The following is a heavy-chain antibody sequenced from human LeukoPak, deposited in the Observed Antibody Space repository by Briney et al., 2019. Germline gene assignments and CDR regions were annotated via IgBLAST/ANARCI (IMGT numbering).Heavy chain of an antibody. V-gene: IGHV3-21*01. CDR1: GFTFSSYS. CDR3: ASPLGSYYDSSGTDAFDI. Sequence: GGSLRLSCAASGFTFSSYSMNWVRQAPGKGLEWVSSISSSSSYIYYADSVKGRFTISRDNAKNSLYLQMNSLRAEDTAVYYCASPLGSYYDSSGTDAFDIWGQGTMVTVSS. D-gene: IGHD3-22*01. CDR2: ISSSSSYI. J-gene: IGHJ3*02.